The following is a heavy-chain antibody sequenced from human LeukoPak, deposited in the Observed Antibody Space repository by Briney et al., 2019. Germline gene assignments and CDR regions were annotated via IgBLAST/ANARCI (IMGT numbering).Heavy chain of an antibody. J-gene: IGHJ4*02. CDR2: IYSDGST. CDR1: GFTLLSNH. Sequence: PGGSLRHSCAASGFTLLSNHMSWVRQAPGKGLEWVSVIYSDGSTYYADSVKGRFTISRDNSKNTLFLQMNSLRAEDTAVYYCARDRSMGTQTTVWGNYFDYWGQGTLVTVSS. CDR3: ARDRSMGTQTTVWGNYFDY. D-gene: IGHD4-17*01. V-gene: IGHV3-66*01.